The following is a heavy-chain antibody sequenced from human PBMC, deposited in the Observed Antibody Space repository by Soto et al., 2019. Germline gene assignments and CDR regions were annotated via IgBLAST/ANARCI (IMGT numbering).Heavy chain of an antibody. D-gene: IGHD3-16*02. CDR1: GEYFSGYY. CDR3: ARAVYYDYVWGSYRYDWFDP. V-gene: IGHV4-34*01. CDR2: TNHRRTA. J-gene: IGHJ5*02. Sequence: SETLSLTFAVYGEYFSGYYWSLIRQTPGQGLEWNGETNHRRTASYIPSLESRVTRSVEWCKNHFSRKLSLVTAADKAVFYCARAVYYDYVWGSYRYDWFDPWGRGTLVTVSS.